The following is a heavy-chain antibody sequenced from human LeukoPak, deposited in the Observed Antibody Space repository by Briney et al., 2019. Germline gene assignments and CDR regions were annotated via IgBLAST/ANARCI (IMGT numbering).Heavy chain of an antibody. Sequence: SVKVSCKASGGTFSSYAISWVRQAPGQGLEWVGGIIPIFGTANYAQKFQGRVTITADESTSTAYLELSSLTSEDTAVYYCARVVLGRRWLQTSYYYGMDVWGQGTTVTVSS. CDR3: ARVVLGRRWLQTSYYYGMDV. CDR2: IIPIFGTA. V-gene: IGHV1-69*13. J-gene: IGHJ6*02. D-gene: IGHD5-24*01. CDR1: GGTFSSYA.